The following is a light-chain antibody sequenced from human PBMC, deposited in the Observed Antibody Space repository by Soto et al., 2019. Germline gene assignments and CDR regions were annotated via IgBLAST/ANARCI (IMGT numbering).Light chain of an antibody. CDR3: QQADSFPIT. Sequence: DIQMTQSPSSVSASVGDRVTISCRASEDINSRLAWYQQKPGNAPKLLIYAAFILQSGFTSRFSGYGSGTDFTLSISSLQPEDFATYYCQQADSFPITFGQGTRLEIK. J-gene: IGKJ5*01. CDR1: EDINSR. CDR2: AAF. V-gene: IGKV1-12*01.